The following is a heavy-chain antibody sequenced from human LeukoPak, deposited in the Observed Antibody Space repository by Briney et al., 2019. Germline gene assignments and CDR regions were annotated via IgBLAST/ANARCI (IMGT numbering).Heavy chain of an antibody. CDR1: GFTFSSYS. CDR2: ISSSSSYI. Sequence: GGSLRLSCAASGFTFSSYSVNWVRQAPGKGLESVSSISSSSSYIYYAYSVKGRFTISRDSSKNTLYLQMNSLRAEDTAIYYCAKGSGWPHDAFDIWGQGTMVTVSS. J-gene: IGHJ3*02. D-gene: IGHD6-19*01. V-gene: IGHV3-21*04. CDR3: AKGSGWPHDAFDI.